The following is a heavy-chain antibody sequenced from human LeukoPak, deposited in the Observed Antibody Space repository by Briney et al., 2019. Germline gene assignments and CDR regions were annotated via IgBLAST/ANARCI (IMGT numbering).Heavy chain of an antibody. CDR2: ISSSGSTI. Sequence: PGGSLRLSCAASGFTFSDYYMSWIRQAPGKGLEWASYISSSGSTIYYADSVKGRFTISRDNSKNTLYLQMGNLRAEDTAVYYCARVTTAIPDAFDIWGQGTMVTVSS. CDR1: GFTFSDYY. J-gene: IGHJ3*02. V-gene: IGHV3-11*04. D-gene: IGHD2-21*02. CDR3: ARVTTAIPDAFDI.